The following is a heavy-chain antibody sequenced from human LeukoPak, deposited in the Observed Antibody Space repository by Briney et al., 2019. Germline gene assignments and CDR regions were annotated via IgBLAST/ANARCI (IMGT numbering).Heavy chain of an antibody. V-gene: IGHV3-23*01. CDR1: GFTFSSYA. D-gene: IGHD6-25*01. CDR2: ISDGGGST. J-gene: IGHJ4*02. CDR3: AKRAASASYYFDY. Sequence: GGSLRLSCAASGFTFSSYAMSWVRQAPGKGLEWVSFISDGGGSTYYAGSVKGRFTISRDNSKNTLYLQMNSRRGDDTAVYYCAKRAASASYYFDYWGQGTLVTVSS.